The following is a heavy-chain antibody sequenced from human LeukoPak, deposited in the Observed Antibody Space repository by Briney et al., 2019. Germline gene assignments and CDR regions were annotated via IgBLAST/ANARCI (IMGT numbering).Heavy chain of an antibody. V-gene: IGHV1-2*02. D-gene: IGHD3-10*02. J-gene: IGHJ4*02. CDR1: GYTFIDCY. CDR2: ISPSSGGT. CDR3: ARDVLTTFGYFSAADDF. Sequence: ASVKVTCKASGYTFIDCYMHWVLQATGQGLELMGSISPSSGGTNYAQKFQGRVTMTRDTSTGTAYMELSRLRSDDTAMYYCARDVLTTFGYFSAADDFWGQGTLVTVSS.